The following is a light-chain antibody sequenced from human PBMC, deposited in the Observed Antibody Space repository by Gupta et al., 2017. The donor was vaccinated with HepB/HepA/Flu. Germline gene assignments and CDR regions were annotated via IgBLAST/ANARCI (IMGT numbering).Light chain of an antibody. CDR2: YND. Sequence: QSVLTQSPSLSGTPGQRVTISCSGSSSNVGSKNVNWYQQLPGRAPKLLIYYNDERPSGVPDRFSGSKSDTSASLAISGLQSEDEADYYCAAWDESLNGVVFGGGTKLTV. CDR1: SSNVGSKN. V-gene: IGLV1-44*01. CDR3: AAWDESLNGVV. J-gene: IGLJ2*01.